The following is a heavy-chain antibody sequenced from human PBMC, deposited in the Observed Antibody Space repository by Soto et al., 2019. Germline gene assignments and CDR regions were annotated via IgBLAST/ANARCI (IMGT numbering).Heavy chain of an antibody. V-gene: IGHV4-39*01. D-gene: IGHD3-22*01. J-gene: IGHJ3*02. CDR1: GGSISSSSYY. CDR2: IYYSGST. CDR3: ATLKGEGLITIIVVAADAFDI. Sequence: PSETLSLTCTVSGGSISSSSYYWGWIRQPPGKGLEWIGSIYYSGSTYYNPSLKSRVTISVDTSKNQFSLKLSSVTAADTAVYYCATLKGEGLITIIVVAADAFDIWGQGTMVTVSS.